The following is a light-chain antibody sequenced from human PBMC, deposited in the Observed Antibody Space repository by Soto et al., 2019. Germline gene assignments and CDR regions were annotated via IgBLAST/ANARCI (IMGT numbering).Light chain of an antibody. Sequence: EILLTQSPGTLSVSPGERATLSCRASQSVSSKLAWYQQKPGQAPRLLFYGASTGATGIPARFSGSGSETEFTLSISSLQSEDFAVYYCQQYNNWPGTFGRGTKV. CDR1: QSVSSK. J-gene: IGKJ1*01. CDR3: QQYNNWPGT. V-gene: IGKV3-15*01. CDR2: GAS.